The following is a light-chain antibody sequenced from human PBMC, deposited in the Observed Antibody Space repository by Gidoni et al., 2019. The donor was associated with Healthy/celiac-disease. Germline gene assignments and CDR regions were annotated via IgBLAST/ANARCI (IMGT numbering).Light chain of an antibody. Sequence: QSVLTQPLSASRTPGQRVTISCSGSSSHIGSNTVNWYQQLPGTAPKLLIYSNNQRPSGVPDRFSGSKSGTSASLAISGLQSEDEADYYCAAWDDSLNGRVFGGGTKLTVL. J-gene: IGLJ2*01. CDR2: SNN. CDR1: SSHIGSNT. CDR3: AAWDDSLNGRV. V-gene: IGLV1-44*01.